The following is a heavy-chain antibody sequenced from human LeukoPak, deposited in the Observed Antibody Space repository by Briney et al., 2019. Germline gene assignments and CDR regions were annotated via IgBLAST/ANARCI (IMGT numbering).Heavy chain of an antibody. CDR2: VYYSGST. J-gene: IGHJ5*02. V-gene: IGHV4-61*01. Sequence: PSETLSLTCSVSGGSVRSTSYYWTWIRQPPGKGLECIGYVYYSGSTNYNPSLKSRVTISVDTSKNQFSLKLSSVTAAGTAVYYCARVPQHEGNWFDPWGQGTLVTVSS. CDR3: ARVPQHEGNWFDP. CDR1: GGSVRSTSYY.